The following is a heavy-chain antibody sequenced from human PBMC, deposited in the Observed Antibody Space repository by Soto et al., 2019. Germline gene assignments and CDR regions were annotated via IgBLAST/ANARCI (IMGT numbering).Heavy chain of an antibody. D-gene: IGHD6-13*01. V-gene: IGHV3-7*01. CDR1: GFTFSSYW. CDR2: IKQDGSEK. CDR3: ARDRSIAATEFDY. Sequence: GGYLRLCCAASGFTFSSYWMSWVRQAPGKGLEWVANIKQDGSEKYYVDSVKGRFTISRDNAKNSLYLQMNRLRAEDTAVYYCARDRSIAATEFDYWGQGTLVTVSS. J-gene: IGHJ4*02.